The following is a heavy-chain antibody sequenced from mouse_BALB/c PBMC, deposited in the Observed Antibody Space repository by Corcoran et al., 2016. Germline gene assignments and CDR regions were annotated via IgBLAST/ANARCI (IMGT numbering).Heavy chain of an antibody. V-gene: IGHV14-3*02. D-gene: IGHD4-1*01. CDR1: GFNIKDTY. CDR2: IDPANGNT. J-gene: IGHJ1*01. CDR3: ANWDWYVDV. Sequence: VQLQQSGAELVKPGASVKLSCTASGFNIKDTYMHWVKQRPEQGLEWIGRIDPANGNTKYDPKFQGKATITADTSSNTAYLQLSSLTSEDTAVYYWANWDWYVDVWGAGTTVTVSS.